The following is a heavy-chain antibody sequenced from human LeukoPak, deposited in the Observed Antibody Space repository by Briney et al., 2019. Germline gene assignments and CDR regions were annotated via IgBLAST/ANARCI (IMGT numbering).Heavy chain of an antibody. CDR1: GFTFSSYA. Sequence: GGSLRLSCAASGFTFSSYAMHWVRQAPGKGLEWAAVISDDGSNKYYADSVKGRFTISRDNSKNTLYLQMNSLRAEDTAVYYCAKEPSYYYGMDVWGQGTTVTVSS. J-gene: IGHJ6*02. CDR2: ISDDGSNK. V-gene: IGHV3-30*04. CDR3: AKEPSYYYGMDV.